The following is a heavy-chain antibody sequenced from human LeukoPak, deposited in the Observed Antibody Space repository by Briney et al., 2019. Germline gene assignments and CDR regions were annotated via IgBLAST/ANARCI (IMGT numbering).Heavy chain of an antibody. CDR3: ARDSAGSAWYSPHDH. CDR1: GFTFSSYW. D-gene: IGHD6-13*01. CDR2: INSVGSST. J-gene: IGHJ4*02. V-gene: IGHV3-74*01. Sequence: PGGSLRLSCAASGFTFSSYWMHWVRQAPGKGLVWVSRINSVGSSTTYADSVKGRFTISRDNAKNTLYLQMNSLRPEDMAVYYCARDSAGSAWYSPHDHWGQGTLVTVSS.